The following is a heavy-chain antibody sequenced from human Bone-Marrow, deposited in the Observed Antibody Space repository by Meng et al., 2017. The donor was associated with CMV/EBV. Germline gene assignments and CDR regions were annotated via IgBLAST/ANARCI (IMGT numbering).Heavy chain of an antibody. D-gene: IGHD3-3*01. CDR2: INSDGSST. CDR3: VRDSIFGVVMDAFDI. CDR1: GFTFSSYW. V-gene: IGHV3-74*01. Sequence: GGSLRLSCAASGFTFSSYWMHWVRQAPGKGLVWVSRINSDGSSTSYADSVKGRFTISRDNAKNTLYLQMNSLRAEDTAVYYCVRDSIFGVVMDAFDIWGQGTMVTVSS. J-gene: IGHJ3*02.